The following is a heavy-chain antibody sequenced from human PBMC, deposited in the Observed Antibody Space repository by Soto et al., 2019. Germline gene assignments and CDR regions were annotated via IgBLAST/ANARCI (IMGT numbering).Heavy chain of an antibody. V-gene: IGHV1-2*02. Sequence: ASVKVSCKASGYTFTGYYMHWVRQAPGQGLEWMGWINPNSGGTNYAQKFQGRVTMTRDTSISTAYMELSRLRSDDTAVYYCARDGYCSSTSCCFYWFDPWGQGTLVTVSS. CDR3: ARDGYCSSTSCCFYWFDP. J-gene: IGHJ5*02. D-gene: IGHD2-2*03. CDR2: INPNSGGT. CDR1: GYTFTGYY.